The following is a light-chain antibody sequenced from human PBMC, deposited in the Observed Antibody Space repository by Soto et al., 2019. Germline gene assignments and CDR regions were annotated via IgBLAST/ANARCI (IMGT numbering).Light chain of an antibody. CDR2: DAS. V-gene: IGKV3-11*01. Sequence: EIVLTQSPATVSLSPGERATLSCRASQSVSSYLAWYQQKPGQAPRLLIYDASNRATGIPARFSGSGSGTDFTLTISSLEPEDFAVYYCQQRSNWPPWTFGQGTKVDI. CDR1: QSVSSY. J-gene: IGKJ1*01. CDR3: QQRSNWPPWT.